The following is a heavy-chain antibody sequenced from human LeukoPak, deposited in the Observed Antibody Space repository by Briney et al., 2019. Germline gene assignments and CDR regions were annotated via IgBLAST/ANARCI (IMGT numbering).Heavy chain of an antibody. CDR2: ISGSGGTT. CDR1: GFTFNNYA. CDR3: AKVSGGGLYYDGMDV. Sequence: GGSLRLSCAASGFTFNNYAMNWIRQAPGKGLEWVSVISGSGGTTYYADSVKGRFTISRDSSKNTLYLQMNSLRAEDTAVYYCAKVSGGGLYYDGMDVWGQGTTVTVSS. J-gene: IGHJ6*02. V-gene: IGHV3-23*01. D-gene: IGHD1-14*01.